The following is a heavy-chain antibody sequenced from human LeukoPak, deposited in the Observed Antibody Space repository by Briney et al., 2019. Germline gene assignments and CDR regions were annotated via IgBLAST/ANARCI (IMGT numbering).Heavy chain of an antibody. V-gene: IGHV3-23*01. CDR2: ISGSGGST. CDR3: ATLLSYCGGDCYTGDFDY. J-gene: IGHJ4*02. CDR1: GFTFSSYA. D-gene: IGHD2-21*01. Sequence: GGSLRLSCAASGFTFSSYAMSWVRQAPGKGLEWVSAISGSGGSTYYADSVKGRFTISRDNSKNTLYLQMNSLRAEDTAVYYCATLLSYCGGDCYTGDFDYWGQGTLVTVSS.